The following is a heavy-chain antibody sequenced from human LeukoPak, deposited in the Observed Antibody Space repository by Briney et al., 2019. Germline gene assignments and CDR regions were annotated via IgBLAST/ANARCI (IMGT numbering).Heavy chain of an antibody. V-gene: IGHV3-21*01. Sequence: GGSLRLSCAASGFTFSSYSMNWVRQAPGKGLEWVSSISSSSSYIYYADSVKGRFTISRDNAKNSLYLQMNSLRAEDTAVYYCAREGSYYDSSGYYPDAFDIWGQGTMVAVSS. CDR2: ISSSSSYI. D-gene: IGHD3-22*01. CDR1: GFTFSSYS. CDR3: AREGSYYDSSGYYPDAFDI. J-gene: IGHJ3*02.